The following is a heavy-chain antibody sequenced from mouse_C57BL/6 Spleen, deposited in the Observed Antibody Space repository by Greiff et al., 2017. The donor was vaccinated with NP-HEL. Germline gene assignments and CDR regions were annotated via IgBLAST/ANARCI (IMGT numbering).Heavy chain of an antibody. J-gene: IGHJ1*03. CDR3: ARQITTVAYFDV. V-gene: IGHV5-6*02. D-gene: IGHD1-1*01. CDR1: GFTFSSYG. Sequence: EVKLVESGGDLVKPGGSLKLSCAASGFTFSSYGMSWVRQTPDKRLEWVATISSGGSYTYYPDSVKGRFTISRDNAKNTLYLQMSSLKSEDTAMYYCARQITTVAYFDVWGTGTTVTVSS. CDR2: ISSGGSYT.